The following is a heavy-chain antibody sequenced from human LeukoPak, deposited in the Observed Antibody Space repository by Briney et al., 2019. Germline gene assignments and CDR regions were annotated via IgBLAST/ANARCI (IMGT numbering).Heavy chain of an antibody. CDR2: ISYDGSSK. J-gene: IGHJ4*02. CDR3: ARDSSDIVADYYFDY. V-gene: IGHV3-30-3*01. Sequence: GGSLRLSCAASGFTFSSYAMHWVRQAPGKGLEWVAVISYDGSSKDYADSVTGRFTISRDNSKNTLYVQMNSLRAEDTALYYCARDSSDIVADYYFDYWGQGTLVTVSS. D-gene: IGHD5-12*01. CDR1: GFTFSSYA.